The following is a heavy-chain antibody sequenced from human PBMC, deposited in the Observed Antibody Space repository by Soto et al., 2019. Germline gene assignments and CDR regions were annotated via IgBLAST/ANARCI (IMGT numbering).Heavy chain of an antibody. J-gene: IGHJ4*02. D-gene: IGHD5-12*01. CDR1: GGSISSYY. CDR3: ARARGGYDPFDY. Sequence: PSETLSLTCTVSGGSISSYYWSWIRQPPGKGLEWIGYIYYSGSTNYNPSLKSRVTISVDTSKNQLSLKLSSVTAADTAVYYCARARGGYDPFDYWGQGTLVTVSS. V-gene: IGHV4-59*01. CDR2: IYYSGST.